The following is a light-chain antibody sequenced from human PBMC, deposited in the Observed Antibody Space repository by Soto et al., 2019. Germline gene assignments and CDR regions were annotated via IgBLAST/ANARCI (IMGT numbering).Light chain of an antibody. J-gene: IGKJ2*01. Sequence: EIVLTQSPGTLSLSPGERATLSCRASQSVSGNYLAWYQQKPGQSPRLLIYGSSDRATGIPDRFSGSGSGTDFTLNIPRVEPEDFAVYYCQPYGSSPPYTFGQGTKLEIK. CDR3: QPYGSSPPYT. CDR1: QSVSGNY. V-gene: IGKV3-20*01. CDR2: GSS.